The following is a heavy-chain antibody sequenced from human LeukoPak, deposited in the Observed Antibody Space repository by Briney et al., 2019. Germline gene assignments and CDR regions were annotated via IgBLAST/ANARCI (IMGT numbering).Heavy chain of an antibody. V-gene: IGHV4-61*02. CDR2: IYTSGST. J-gene: IGHJ5*02. CDR3: ARFGFRGPGNP. Sequence: SQTLSLTCTVSGGSISSGSYYWSWIRQPAGKGLEWIGRIYTSGSTNYNPSLKSRVTISVDTSKNQFSLKLSSVTAADTAVYYCARFGFRGPGNPWGQGTLVTVSS. D-gene: IGHD3-10*01. CDR1: GGSISSGSYY.